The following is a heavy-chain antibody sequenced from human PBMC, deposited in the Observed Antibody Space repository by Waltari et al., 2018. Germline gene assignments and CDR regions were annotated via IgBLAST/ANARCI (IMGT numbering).Heavy chain of an antibody. CDR3: ARLWTMIDAFDI. V-gene: IGHV3-33*01. D-gene: IGHD3-22*01. CDR2: IWYDGSNK. Sequence: QVQLVESGGGVVQPGRSLRLSCAASGFTFSSYGMHWVRQAPGKGLEWVAVIWYDGSNKYYADSVKGRFTISRDKSKNTLYLQMNSLRAEDTAVYYCARLWTMIDAFDIWGQGTMVIVSS. CDR1: GFTFSSYG. J-gene: IGHJ3*02.